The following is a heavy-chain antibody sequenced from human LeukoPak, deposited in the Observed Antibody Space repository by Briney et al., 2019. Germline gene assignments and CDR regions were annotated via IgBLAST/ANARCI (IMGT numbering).Heavy chain of an antibody. V-gene: IGHV5-51*01. J-gene: IGHJ4*02. Sequence: GESLKISCKGSGYSFTFYWIGWVRQMPGKGLEWMGIIYPGDSDTTYSPSFQGQVTISADKSISTAYLQWSSLKASDTAIYYCARHPETYYYDSTGYYDYWGQGTLVTVSS. D-gene: IGHD3-22*01. CDR3: ARHPETYYYDSTGYYDY. CDR1: GYSFTFYW. CDR2: IYPGDSDT.